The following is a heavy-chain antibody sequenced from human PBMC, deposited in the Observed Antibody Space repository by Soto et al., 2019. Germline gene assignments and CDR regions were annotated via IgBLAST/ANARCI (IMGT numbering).Heavy chain of an antibody. V-gene: IGHV3-30*03. Sequence: PGRSLRLSCAASGFTFSSYGMHWVRQAPGKWLEWVAVISYDGSNKYYADSVKGRFTISRDNSKNTLYLQMNSLRAEDTAVYYCARDPGDVVGATDPLDYWGQGTLVTVSS. CDR2: ISYDGSNK. J-gene: IGHJ4*02. CDR1: GFTFSSYG. CDR3: ARDPGDVVGATDPLDY. D-gene: IGHD1-26*01.